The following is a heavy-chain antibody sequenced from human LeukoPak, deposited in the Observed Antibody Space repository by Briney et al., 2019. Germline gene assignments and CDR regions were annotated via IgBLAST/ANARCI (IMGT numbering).Heavy chain of an antibody. CDR3: AKGLIPGRLRFGVDV. CDR1: GFTISSYA. D-gene: IGHD6-25*01. Sequence: GASLRLSCAASGFTISSYAMNWVRQAPGKGLEWVSGISESSGNTYYADSVKGRFTTSRDNSKNTLYLQMNSLRAEDTAVYYCAKGLIPGRLRFGVDVWGQGTTVTVSS. V-gene: IGHV3-23*01. CDR2: ISESSGNT. J-gene: IGHJ6*02.